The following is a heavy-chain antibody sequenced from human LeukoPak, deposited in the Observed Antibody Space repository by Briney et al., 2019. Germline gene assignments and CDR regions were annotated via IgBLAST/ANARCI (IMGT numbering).Heavy chain of an antibody. CDR3: ARDTDTALDV. CDR2: TKNRGNSHIT. Sequence: GSLRLSCVASGFTLSDHYMDWVRQAPGQGLEWIARTKNRGNSHITQYAASVNGRFTASRDDSKTSLYLQMNSLKTEDTAVYYCARDTDTALDVWGQGTTVTVSS. J-gene: IGHJ6*02. V-gene: IGHV3-72*01. CDR1: GFTLSDHY.